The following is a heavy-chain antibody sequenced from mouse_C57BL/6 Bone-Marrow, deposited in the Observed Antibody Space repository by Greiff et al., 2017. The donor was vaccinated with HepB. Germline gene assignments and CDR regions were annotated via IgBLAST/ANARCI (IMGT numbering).Heavy chain of an antibody. J-gene: IGHJ3*01. V-gene: IGHV1-19*01. CDR1: GYTFTDYY. CDR2: INPYNGGT. CDR3: ARWDSQFAY. Sequence: VHVKQSGPVLVKPGASVKMSCKASGYTFTDYYMNWVKQSHGKSLEWIGVINPYNGGTSYNQKFKGKATLTVDKSSSTAYMELNSLTSEDSAVYYCARWDSQFAYWGQGTLVTVSA. D-gene: IGHD4-1*01.